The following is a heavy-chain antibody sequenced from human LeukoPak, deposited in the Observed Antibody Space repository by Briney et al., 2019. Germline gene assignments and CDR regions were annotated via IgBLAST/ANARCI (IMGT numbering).Heavy chain of an antibody. D-gene: IGHD3-3*01. V-gene: IGHV4-59*01. Sequence: SETLSLTCTVSGGSISSCYWSWIRQPPGKGLEWIGYIYYSGSTNYNPSLKSRVTISVDTSKNQFSLKLSSVTAADTAVYYCAGSYYDFWSGYYLFDYWGQGTLVTVSS. J-gene: IGHJ4*02. CDR1: GGSISSCY. CDR2: IYYSGST. CDR3: AGSYYDFWSGYYLFDY.